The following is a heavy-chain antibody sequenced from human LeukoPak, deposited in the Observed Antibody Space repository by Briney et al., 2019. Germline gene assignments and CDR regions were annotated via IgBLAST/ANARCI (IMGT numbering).Heavy chain of an antibody. CDR3: VRGFGGRGYYYYMDV. J-gene: IGHJ6*03. CDR2: IKQDGNKK. V-gene: IGHV3-7*01. Sequence: PGGSLRLSCAASRFTFSSYWMSWVRQAPGKRLEWVANIKQDGNKKYYVDSVKGRFTISRDNAKNSPYLQMNSVRDADMSVYYCVRGFGGRGYYYYMDVWGKGTTVSVS. D-gene: IGHD1-26*01. CDR1: RFTFSSYW.